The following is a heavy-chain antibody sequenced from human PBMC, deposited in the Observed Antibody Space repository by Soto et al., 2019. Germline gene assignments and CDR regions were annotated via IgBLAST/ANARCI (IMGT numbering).Heavy chain of an antibody. CDR3: AKGDSSSWYVNYYYYGMDV. CDR1: GFTFSSYA. D-gene: IGHD6-13*01. V-gene: IGHV3-23*01. J-gene: IGHJ6*02. CDR2: ISGSGGST. Sequence: PWGSLRLSCAASGFTFSSYAMSWVRQAPGKGLEWVSAISGSGGSTYYADSVKGRFTISRDNSKNTLYLQMNSLRAEDTAVYYCAKGDSSSWYVNYYYYGMDVWGQGTTVTVSS.